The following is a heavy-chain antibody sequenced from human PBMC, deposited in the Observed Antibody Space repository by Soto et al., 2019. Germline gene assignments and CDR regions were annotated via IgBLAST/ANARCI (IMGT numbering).Heavy chain of an antibody. Sequence: PGESLKISCKGSGYSFTSYWISWVRQMPGKGLEWMGRIDPSDSCTNYSPSFQGHVTISADKSISTAYLQWSSLKASDTAMYYCAREHEYCSGGSCYSDWFDPWGQGTLVTVSS. J-gene: IGHJ5*02. CDR1: GYSFTSYW. CDR3: AREHEYCSGGSCYSDWFDP. V-gene: IGHV5-10-1*01. D-gene: IGHD2-15*01. CDR2: IDPSDSCT.